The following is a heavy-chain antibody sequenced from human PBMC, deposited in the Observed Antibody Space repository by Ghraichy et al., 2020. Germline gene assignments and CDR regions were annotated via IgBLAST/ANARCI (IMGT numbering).Heavy chain of an antibody. CDR3: ARDQGGGSSDF. CDR1: GGSTSNYY. Sequence: SETLSLTCTVSGGSTSNYYWDWIRQPPGKGLEWIGSIYYSGSTYYSPSLKSRVTISINTSKNQFSLKLSSVTAADTALYYCARDQGGGSSDFWGLGTLVTVSS. J-gene: IGHJ4*02. CDR2: IYYSGST. D-gene: IGHD1-26*01. V-gene: IGHV4-39*07.